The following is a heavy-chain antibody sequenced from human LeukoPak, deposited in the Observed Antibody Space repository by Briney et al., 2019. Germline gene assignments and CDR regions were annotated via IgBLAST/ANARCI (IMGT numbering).Heavy chain of an antibody. CDR1: GGSFSGYY. J-gene: IGHJ5*02. V-gene: IGHV4-34*01. CDR3: ARLSLLPQHITMVRGVHP. D-gene: IGHD3-10*01. Sequence: SETLSLTCAVYGGSFSGYYWSWIRQPPGKGLEWIGEINHSGSTNYNPSLKSRVTISVDTSKNLFSLKLNSVTAADTAVYYCARLSLLPQHITMVRGVHPWGQGTLVTVSS. CDR2: INHSGST.